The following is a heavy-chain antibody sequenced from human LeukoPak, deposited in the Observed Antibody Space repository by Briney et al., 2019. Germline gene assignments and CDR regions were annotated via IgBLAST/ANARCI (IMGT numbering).Heavy chain of an antibody. V-gene: IGHV1-2*02. D-gene: IGHD5-12*01. J-gene: IGHJ4*02. CDR1: GYTFTSYG. CDR3: ARTIVATIRGFYY. Sequence: ASVKVSCKASGYTFTSYGISWVRQAPGQGLEWMGWINPNSGGTNYAQKFQGRVTMTRDTSISTAYMELSRLRSDDTAVYYCARTIVATIRGFYYWGQGTLVTVSS. CDR2: INPNSGGT.